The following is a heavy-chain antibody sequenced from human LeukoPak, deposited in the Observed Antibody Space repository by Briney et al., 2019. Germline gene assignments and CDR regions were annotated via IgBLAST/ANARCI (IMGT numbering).Heavy chain of an antibody. CDR2: ISYDGSNK. J-gene: IGHJ3*02. V-gene: IGHV3-30-3*01. D-gene: IGHD4-17*01. CDR1: GFTFSSYA. CDR3: ASSGDHDAFDI. Sequence: GGSLRLSCAASGFTFSSYAMHWVRQAPGKGLEWVAVISYDGSNKYYADSVKGRFTISRDNSKNTLYLQMNSLRAEDTAVYYCASSGDHDAFDIWGQGTMVTVSS.